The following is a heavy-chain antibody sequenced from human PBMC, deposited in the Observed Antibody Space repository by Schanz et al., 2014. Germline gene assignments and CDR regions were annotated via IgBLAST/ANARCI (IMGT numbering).Heavy chain of an antibody. CDR1: GYIFINSG. Sequence: QVHLVQSGAELKKPGASVKVSCKASGYIFINSGISWVRQAPGQGLEWMGWINTGSGDTKYSQNFQGRVTITRDTSASTAYMELSSLRSEDTAVYSCARGIGGYGANNYFDYWGQGTLVTVSS. J-gene: IGHJ4*02. CDR2: INTGSGDT. CDR3: ARGIGGYGANNYFDY. D-gene: IGHD5-12*01. V-gene: IGHV1-3*04.